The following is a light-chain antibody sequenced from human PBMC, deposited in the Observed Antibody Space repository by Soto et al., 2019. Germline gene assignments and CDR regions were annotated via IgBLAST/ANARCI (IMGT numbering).Light chain of an antibody. V-gene: IGLV2-14*01. CDR1: SSDVGGYNY. Sequence: QSALTQPASVSGSPGQSITISCTGTSSDVGGYNYVSWYQQHPGKAPKLMIYDVTNRPSGVSNRFSGSKSGNTASLTIFGLQPEDEADYYCSSYTSRSTDVFGTGTQLTVL. J-gene: IGLJ1*01. CDR3: SSYTSRSTDV. CDR2: DVT.